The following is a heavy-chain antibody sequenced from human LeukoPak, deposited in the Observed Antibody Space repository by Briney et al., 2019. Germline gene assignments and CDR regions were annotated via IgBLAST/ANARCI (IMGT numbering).Heavy chain of an antibody. D-gene: IGHD5-12*01. Sequence: SETLSLTCTVSGASISSTTDYWGWIRQPPGKGLEWIGSMSYGGRTYYKPSLKGRVAISADTSKNQFSLKLNSVTAADTAVYYCARGFPQYNGYDQHWGQGALVTVSS. CDR1: GASISSTTDY. J-gene: IGHJ1*01. V-gene: IGHV4-39*07. CDR3: ARGFPQYNGYDQH. CDR2: MSYGGRT.